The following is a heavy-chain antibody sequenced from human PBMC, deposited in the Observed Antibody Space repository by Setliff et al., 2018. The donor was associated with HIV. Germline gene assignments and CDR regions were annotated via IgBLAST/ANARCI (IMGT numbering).Heavy chain of an antibody. J-gene: IGHJ3*02. CDR1: GFSLSTSGVG. V-gene: IGHV2-5*02. Sequence: GSGPTLVNPTQTLTLTCTFSGFSLSTSGVGVGWIRQPPGKALEWLALIYWDDSKRYSPSLKTRLTITKDTSKNQVVLTMTNMDPVDTAKYYCAHKNDFGDYKDGFDIWGQGTMVTVSS. CDR2: IYWDDSK. D-gene: IGHD4-17*01. CDR3: AHKNDFGDYKDGFDI.